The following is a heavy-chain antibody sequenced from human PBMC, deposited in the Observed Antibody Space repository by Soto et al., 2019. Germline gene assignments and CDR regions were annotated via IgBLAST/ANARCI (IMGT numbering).Heavy chain of an antibody. Sequence: GGSLRVSCAASELTCNSYARSWVRQAPGKGLEWGSGISASGGRTYYADSVKGRFTISRDNSKNTMYLQMNSLRVEDTAVYTCAKDWDLLSAFALWRHRTMVTVSS. CDR1: ELTCNSYA. V-gene: IGHV3-23*01. J-gene: IGHJ3*01. CDR2: ISASGGRT. CDR3: AKDWDLLSAFAL. D-gene: IGHD1-26*01.